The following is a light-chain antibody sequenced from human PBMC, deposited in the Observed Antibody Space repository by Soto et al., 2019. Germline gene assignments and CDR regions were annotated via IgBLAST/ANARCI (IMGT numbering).Light chain of an antibody. J-gene: IGLJ1*01. Sequence: ALTQPASVSGSPGQSITISCSGTSSDVGNYKYVSWYQQHPGKAPKLMIYEVSNRPSGVSNRFSGSKSGNTASLTISGLQAEDETDYYCFSYTSSGTYVFGTGTKVTVL. CDR2: EVS. CDR1: SSDVGNYKY. V-gene: IGLV2-14*01. CDR3: FSYTSSGTYV.